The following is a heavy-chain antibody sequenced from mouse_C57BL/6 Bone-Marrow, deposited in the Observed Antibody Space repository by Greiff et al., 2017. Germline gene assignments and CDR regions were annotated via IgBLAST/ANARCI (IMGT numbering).Heavy chain of an antibody. CDR2: IDPSDSET. D-gene: IGHD2-1*01. CDR3: AREGYGNYEWYFDV. CDR1: GYTFTSSW. J-gene: IGHJ1*03. V-gene: IGHV1-52*01. Sequence: VQLQQPGAELVRPGSSVKLSCKASGYTFTSSWMHWVKQRPIQGLEWIGNIDPSDSETNYNQKFKDKATLTVDKSSSTAYMPLSSLTSEDSAVYYCAREGYGNYEWYFDVGGTGTTISVTS.